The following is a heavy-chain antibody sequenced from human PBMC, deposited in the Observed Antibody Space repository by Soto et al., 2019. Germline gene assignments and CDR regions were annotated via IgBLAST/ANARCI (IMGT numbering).Heavy chain of an antibody. CDR1: GGSLSDYS. CDR3: ASTQYGGNSSGAFDI. CDR2: IDTSGST. D-gene: IGHD2-21*02. V-gene: IGHV4-34*01. Sequence: SETLSLTCAVYGGSLSDYSWTWIRQAPRRGLEWIGEIDTSGSTNYNPSLESRVTISIDTSNSQFSLKLSSVTAADTAVYYCASTQYGGNSSGAFDIWGQGTMVTVSS. J-gene: IGHJ3*02.